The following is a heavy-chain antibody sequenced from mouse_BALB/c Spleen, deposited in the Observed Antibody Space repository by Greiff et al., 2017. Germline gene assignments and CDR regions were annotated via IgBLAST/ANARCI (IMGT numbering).Heavy chain of an antibody. V-gene: IGHV2-6-7*01. J-gene: IGHJ4*01. CDR2: IWGDGST. Sequence: VQLKESGPGLVAPSQSLSITCTVSGFSLTGYGVNWVRQPPGKGLEWLGMIWGDGSTDYNSALKSRLSISKDNSKSQVFLKMNSLQTDDTARYYCARDRGGNYGRYYAMDYWGQGTSVTVSS. D-gene: IGHD2-1*01. CDR3: ARDRGGNYGRYYAMDY. CDR1: GFSLTGYG.